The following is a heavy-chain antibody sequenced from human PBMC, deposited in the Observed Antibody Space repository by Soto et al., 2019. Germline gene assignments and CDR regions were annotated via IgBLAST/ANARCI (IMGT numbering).Heavy chain of an antibody. CDR1: VGSVSSSSYY. J-gene: IGHJ5*02. Sequence: SETLSLAGTVSVGSVSSSSYYWGWILQPPGKGLEWIGSIYYSGSTYYNPSLKSRVTISVDASKNQFSLKLSSVTAADTAVYYCARHPSPYSSSLNWFDPWGQGTLVTVSS. CDR2: IYYSGST. CDR3: ARHPSPYSSSLNWFDP. V-gene: IGHV4-39*01. D-gene: IGHD6-13*01.